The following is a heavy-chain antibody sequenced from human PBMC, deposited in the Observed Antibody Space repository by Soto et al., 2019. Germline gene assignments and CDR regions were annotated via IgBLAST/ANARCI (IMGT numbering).Heavy chain of an antibody. Sequence: QVQLQQWGAGLLKPSETLSLTCNVSGGAFSGYYWTWIRQPPGKGLELIGEIHHSGSTNYNPSLKSRVTTAVDTYNNQFSLKLSSVTAADTAVYYCARGLERYSGSWYRGDDFVYWGQGILVTVSS. D-gene: IGHD6-13*01. CDR3: ARGLERYSGSWYRGDDFVY. J-gene: IGHJ4*02. CDR1: GGAFSGYY. V-gene: IGHV4-34*01. CDR2: IHHSGST.